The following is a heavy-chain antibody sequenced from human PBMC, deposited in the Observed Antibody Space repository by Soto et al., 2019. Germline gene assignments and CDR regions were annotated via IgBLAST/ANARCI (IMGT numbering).Heavy chain of an antibody. J-gene: IGHJ5*02. CDR3: ARVQTAALNWFDP. V-gene: IGHV1-3*01. CDR2: INAGNGNT. CDR1: GYTFTSYA. D-gene: IGHD2-2*01. Sequence: QVQLVQSGAEVKKPGASVKVSCKASGYTFTSYAMHWVRQAPGQRLEWMGWINAGNGNTKYSQKFQGRVTITRDTSRSTAYRELSSLRSEDTAVYYCARVQTAALNWFDPWGQGTLVTVSS.